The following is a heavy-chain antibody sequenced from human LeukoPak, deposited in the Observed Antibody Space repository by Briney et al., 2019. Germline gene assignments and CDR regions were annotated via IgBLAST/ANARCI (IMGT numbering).Heavy chain of an antibody. CDR3: ARDSARYSSRRSYYGMDV. J-gene: IGHJ6*02. Sequence: GGPLRLSCAASGFTFSSYWMGWVRQAPGKGLEWVANIKQDGSEKYYVDSVKGRFTISRDNAKNSLYLQMNSLRAEDTAVYYCARDSARYSSRRSYYGMDVWGQGTTVTVSS. CDR2: IKQDGSEK. V-gene: IGHV3-7*01. CDR1: GFTFSSYW. D-gene: IGHD6-13*01.